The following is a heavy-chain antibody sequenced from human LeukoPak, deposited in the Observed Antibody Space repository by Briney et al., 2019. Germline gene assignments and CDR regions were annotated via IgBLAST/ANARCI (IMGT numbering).Heavy chain of an antibody. CDR1: GFTFTSYW. CDR2: INSDGTST. CDR3: VRGAPFDY. D-gene: IGHD4/OR15-4a*01. V-gene: IGHV3-74*01. Sequence: AGGSPRLSCAASGFTFTSYWMHWVRQAPGKGLVWVSRINSDGTSTSYADSVKGRFTISRDSAKNMLYLEMNSLRVDDTSVYYCVRGAPFDYWGQGIL. J-gene: IGHJ4*02.